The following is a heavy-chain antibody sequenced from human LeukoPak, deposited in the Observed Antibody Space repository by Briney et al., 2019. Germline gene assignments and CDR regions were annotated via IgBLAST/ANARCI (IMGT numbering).Heavy chain of an antibody. CDR1: GFTFSSYW. J-gene: IGHJ4*02. Sequence: LXXSCAASGFTFSSYWMSWVRQPPGKGLEWVANIKQDGSEIYYVDSVKGRFTIPRHNANNPLYLQMNTLRAEDTAVYYCIVSATARGGVDYWGQGTLVTVSS. CDR3: IVSATARGGVDY. V-gene: IGHV3-7*01. CDR2: IKQDGSEI. D-gene: IGHD1-1*01.